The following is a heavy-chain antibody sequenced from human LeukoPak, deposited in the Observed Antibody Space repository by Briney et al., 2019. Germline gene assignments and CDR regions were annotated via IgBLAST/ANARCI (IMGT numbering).Heavy chain of an antibody. V-gene: IGHV3-7*01. CDR2: IKYDESER. Sequence: PGGSLRLPCAASGFTFNSHGMSWVRQAPGKGLEWVANIKYDESERNYLDSVRGRFTISRDNVKKSLYLQMNSLRDEDTAIYYCVRVWGDCTIIIWYSGGDAFDMWGLGTMVTVSS. J-gene: IGHJ3*02. D-gene: IGHD2-2*02. CDR1: GFTFNSHG. CDR3: VRVWGDCTIIIWYSGGDAFDM.